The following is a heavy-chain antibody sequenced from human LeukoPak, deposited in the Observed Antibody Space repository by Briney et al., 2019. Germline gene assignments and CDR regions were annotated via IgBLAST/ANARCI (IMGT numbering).Heavy chain of an antibody. J-gene: IGHJ4*02. CDR1: GVSISSGGYS. D-gene: IGHD3-10*01. V-gene: IGHV4-30-2*01. CDR3: ARFSYGSGSYYEYFDY. Sequence: ASETLSLTCAVSGVSISSGGYSGRWVRQPPGKGLEWSAYIYHSGSTYYNPSLKSRVTISVDRSKTQFSLKLSSVTAADTAVYYCARFSYGSGSYYEYFDYWGQGTLVTVSS. CDR2: IYHSGST.